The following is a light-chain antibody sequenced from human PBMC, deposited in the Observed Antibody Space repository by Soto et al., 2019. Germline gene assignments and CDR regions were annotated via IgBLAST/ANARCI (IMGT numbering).Light chain of an antibody. J-gene: IGLJ2*01. V-gene: IGLV2-14*03. CDR2: DVS. CDR3: SSYRRSSTLV. Sequence: QSALTQPASVSGSPGQSITISCTGTSSDIGGYNYVSWYQQHTGKAPKLIVYDVSNRPSGVSNRFSGSKSGNTASLTISGLQAEDEADYYCSSYRRSSTLVFGGGTQLTVL. CDR1: SSDIGGYNY.